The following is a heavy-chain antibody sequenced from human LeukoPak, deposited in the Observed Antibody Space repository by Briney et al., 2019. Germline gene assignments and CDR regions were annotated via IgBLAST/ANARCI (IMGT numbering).Heavy chain of an antibody. J-gene: IGHJ6*03. CDR1: GFTFSSYP. V-gene: IGHV3-23*01. D-gene: IGHD5-12*01. Sequence: GGSLRLSCAASGFTFSSYPMYWVRQAPGKGLEWVSVITQTGGVTYYSDSVKGRFTIFRDNSENTLFLQMSSLTVEDTAVYYCAKGRRATTGPTHMDVWGKGTTVIVSS. CDR3: AKGRRATTGPTHMDV. CDR2: ITQTGGVT.